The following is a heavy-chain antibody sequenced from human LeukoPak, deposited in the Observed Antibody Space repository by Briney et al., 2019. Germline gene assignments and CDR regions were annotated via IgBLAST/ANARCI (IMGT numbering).Heavy chain of an antibody. CDR2: IYYSGSI. CDR1: GGSISSYY. Sequence: SETLSLTCTVSGGSISSYYWSWIRQPPGKGLEWIGYIYYSGSINYNPSLKSRVTISVDTSKNQFSLKLSSVTAADTAVYYCARHGNSGYDYWGQGTLVTVSS. CDR3: ARHGNSGYDY. D-gene: IGHD5-12*01. V-gene: IGHV4-59*08. J-gene: IGHJ4*02.